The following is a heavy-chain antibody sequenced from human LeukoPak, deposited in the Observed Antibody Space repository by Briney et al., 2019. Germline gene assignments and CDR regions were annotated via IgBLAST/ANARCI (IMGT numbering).Heavy chain of an antibody. CDR1: GFTFDDYA. V-gene: IGHV3-9*01. J-gene: IGHJ6*02. D-gene: IGHD4-17*01. CDR2: ISWNSGSI. CDR3: AKDMYISSTAGMDV. Sequence: PGRSLRLSCAASGFTFDDYAMHWVRHAPGKGLEWVSSISWNSGSIDYADSVRGRFTVSRDNAKNSLYLQMNSLRAEDTALYYCAKDMYISSTAGMDVWGQGTTVTVSS.